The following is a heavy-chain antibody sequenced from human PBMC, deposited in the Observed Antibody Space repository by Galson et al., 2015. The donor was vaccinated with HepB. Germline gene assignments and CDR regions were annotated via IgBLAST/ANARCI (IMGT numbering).Heavy chain of an antibody. Sequence: SLRLSCAPSGVTLSNVWMTWVRQAPGKGLECVGRIKSKPSGGTTEYAAPVKGRLTISRDDSKNTVYLQMNSLNTEDTGVYYCAMSITPGGFDIWGQGAMVTVSS. J-gene: IGHJ3*02. CDR3: AMSITPGGFDI. D-gene: IGHD1-14*01. CDR2: IKSKPSGGTT. CDR1: GVTLSNVW. V-gene: IGHV3-15*01.